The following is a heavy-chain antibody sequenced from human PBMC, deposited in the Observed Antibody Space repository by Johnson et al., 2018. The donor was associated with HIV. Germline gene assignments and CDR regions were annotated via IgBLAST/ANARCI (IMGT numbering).Heavy chain of an antibody. CDR2: ISYDGSNK. V-gene: IGHV3-30-3*01. CDR3: ASLGLDLLVKAPLSVVFDAFDI. D-gene: IGHD3-16*01. Sequence: QVQLVASGGGVVQPGGSLRLSSAASGFTFSSYPMHWVRQAPGKGLEWVAVISYDGSNKYYADSVKGRFTISRDNSKNTLYLQMNSLRAEDTAVYYCASLGLDLLVKAPLSVVFDAFDIWGQGTMVTVSS. CDR1: GFTFSSYP. J-gene: IGHJ3*02.